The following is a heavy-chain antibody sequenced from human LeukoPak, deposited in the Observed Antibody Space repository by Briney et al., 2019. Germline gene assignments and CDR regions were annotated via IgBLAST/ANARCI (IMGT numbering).Heavy chain of an antibody. Sequence: PGGSLRLSCAASGFTFSSYEMNWVRQAPGKGLEWVSYTSSSGSTIYYADSVKGRFTISRDNAKNSLFLQVNSLRAEDTALYYCARAGSGSYYTIFDYWGQGTLVTVSS. CDR2: TSSSGSTI. CDR3: ARAGSGSYYTIFDY. J-gene: IGHJ4*02. V-gene: IGHV3-48*03. CDR1: GFTFSSYE. D-gene: IGHD1-26*01.